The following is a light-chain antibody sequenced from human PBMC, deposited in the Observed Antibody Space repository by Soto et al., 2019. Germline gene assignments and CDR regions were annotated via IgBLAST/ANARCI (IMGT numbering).Light chain of an antibody. CDR2: DAS. J-gene: IGKJ5*01. Sequence: DIVLTQSPATLSLSPGESATLSCRASQSVSTYLAWYQQKPGRAPRLLIYDASNRATGIPARFSGSGSGTDFTLTISSLEPEDFAVYFCQQRSNWPITFGQGTRLEIK. V-gene: IGKV3-11*01. CDR1: QSVSTY. CDR3: QQRSNWPIT.